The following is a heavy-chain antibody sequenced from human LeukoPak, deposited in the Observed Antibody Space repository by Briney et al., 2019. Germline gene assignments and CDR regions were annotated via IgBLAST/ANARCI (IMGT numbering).Heavy chain of an antibody. J-gene: IGHJ6*02. V-gene: IGHV3-74*01. CDR1: GFTFSSYW. CDR2: INSDGTTT. CDR3: ARGNYYAMDV. Sequence: GGSLRLSCAASGFTFSSYWMHWVRQAPGKGLVWVSRINSDGTTTNYAGSVKGRFTISRDNAKNTLFLQMNSLRAEDTAVYYCARGNYYAMDVWGQGTTVTV.